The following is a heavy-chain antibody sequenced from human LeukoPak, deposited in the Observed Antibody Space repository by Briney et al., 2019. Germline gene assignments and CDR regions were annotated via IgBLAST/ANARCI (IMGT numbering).Heavy chain of an antibody. CDR1: GFTFSSYW. V-gene: IGHV3-7*03. D-gene: IGHD3-3*01. CDR3: AREGYYDFWSGYHIDY. J-gene: IGHJ4*02. CDR2: IKQDGSEK. Sequence: GSLRLSCAASGFTFSSYWMSWVRQAPGKGLEWVANIKQDGSEKYYVDSVRGRFTISRDNAKNSLYLQMNSLRAEDTAVYYCAREGYYDFWSGYHIDYWGQGTLVTVSS.